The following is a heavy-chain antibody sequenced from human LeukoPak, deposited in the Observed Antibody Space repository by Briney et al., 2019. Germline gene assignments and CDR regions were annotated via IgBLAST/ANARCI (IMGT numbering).Heavy chain of an antibody. D-gene: IGHD4-23*01. CDR1: GFTFSSYT. CDR3: ASLSGNSLPDY. CDR2: ITTSSDYI. V-gene: IGHV3-21*01. Sequence: GSLRLSCAVSGFTFSSYTMNWVRQAPGKGLEWISSITTSSDYIYYADSVKGRFTISRDNAKNSLYLQMNSLRAEDTAVYYCASLSGNSLPDYWGQGTLVTVSS. J-gene: IGHJ4*02.